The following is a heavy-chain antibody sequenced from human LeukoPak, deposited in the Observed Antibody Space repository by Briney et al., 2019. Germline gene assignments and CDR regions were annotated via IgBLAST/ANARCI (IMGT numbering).Heavy chain of an antibody. D-gene: IGHD3-3*01. V-gene: IGHV3-48*04. J-gene: IGHJ4*02. CDR2: INGDGSTT. CDR1: GFTFSRDS. CDR3: ARDFGNPIAL. Sequence: HPGGSLRLSCAASGFTFSRDSMNWVRQAPGKGLEWVSYINGDGSTTNYADSVKGRFTISRDNAKNTLYLQMNSLRAEDTAVYYCARDFGNPIALWGQGALVIVSS.